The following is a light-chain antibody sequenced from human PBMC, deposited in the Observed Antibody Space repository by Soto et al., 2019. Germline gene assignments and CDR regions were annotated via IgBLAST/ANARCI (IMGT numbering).Light chain of an antibody. V-gene: IGKV1-39*01. CDR1: ESVVSH. Sequence: DIQMTQSPASLSASPGDRVTITCRASESVVSHLAWYQQKPGQAPKLLIYAASTMANGVPARFRGSGSGTEFNLTISSLQPEDFAIYYCQQYNSSLSITFGQGTRLEIK. J-gene: IGKJ5*01. CDR2: AAS. CDR3: QQYNSSLSIT.